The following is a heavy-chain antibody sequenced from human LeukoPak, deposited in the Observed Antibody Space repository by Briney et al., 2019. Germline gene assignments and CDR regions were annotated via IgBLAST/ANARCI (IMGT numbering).Heavy chain of an antibody. D-gene: IGHD3-9*01. J-gene: IGHJ4*02. CDR2: ISFDENNK. CDR3: ARERNYDILTGYYTY. V-gene: IGHV3-30-3*01. CDR1: GFTFSSYA. Sequence: GGSLRLSCAASGFTFSSYAFHWVRQAPGKGLEWVATISFDENNKYYADSVKGRFTISRDNSKNTLYLQMNSLRAEDTAVYYCARERNYDILTGYYTYWGQGTLVTVSS.